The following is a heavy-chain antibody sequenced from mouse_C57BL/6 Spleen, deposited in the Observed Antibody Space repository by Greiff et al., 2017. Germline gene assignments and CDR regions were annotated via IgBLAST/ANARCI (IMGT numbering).Heavy chain of an antibody. CDR2: IDPSDSYT. CDR3: ARSKGYFDY. Sequence: VQLQQPGAELVKPGASVKLSCKASGYTFTSYWMQWVKQRPGQGLEWIGEIDPSDSYTNYNHKFKGKATLTVDTSSSTAYMQLRSLTSEDSAVYYCARSKGYFDYWGQGTTLTVSS. V-gene: IGHV1-50*01. CDR1: GYTFTSYW. J-gene: IGHJ2*01.